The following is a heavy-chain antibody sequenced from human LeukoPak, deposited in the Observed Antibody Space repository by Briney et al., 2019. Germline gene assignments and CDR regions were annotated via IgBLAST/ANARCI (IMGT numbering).Heavy chain of an antibody. J-gene: IGHJ5*02. CDR3: ARGEYNWDDLHL. CDR2: IYSSSTT. V-gene: IGHV3-66*01. D-gene: IGHD1-20*01. Sequence: GGSLRLSCAASGFTFSSYGMSWVRQAPGKGLEWVSVIYSSSTTYYSDSVKGRFTISRDNSKNTLYLQMNSLRAEDTAVYYCARGEYNWDDLHLWGQGTLVTVSS. CDR1: GFTFSSYG.